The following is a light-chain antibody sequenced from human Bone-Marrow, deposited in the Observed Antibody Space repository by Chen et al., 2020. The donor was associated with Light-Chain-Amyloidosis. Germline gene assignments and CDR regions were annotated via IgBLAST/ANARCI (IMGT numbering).Light chain of an antibody. CDR2: DDS. CDR1: NIGSTS. CDR3: QVWDRSSDRPV. J-gene: IGLJ3*02. V-gene: IGLV3-21*02. Sequence: SSVLTPPSSVSVAPGQPAKIACGGNNIGSTSVHWYQQTPGQAPLLVVYDDSDRPSGIPERLSGSNSGNTATLTISRVEAGDEADYYCQVWDRSSDRPVFGGGTKLTVL.